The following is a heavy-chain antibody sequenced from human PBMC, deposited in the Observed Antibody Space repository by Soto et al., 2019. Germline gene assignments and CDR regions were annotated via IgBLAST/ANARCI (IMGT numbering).Heavy chain of an antibody. Sequence: QVQLQQWGAGLLKPSETLSLTCAVYGGSFSGYYWSWIRQPPGKGLEWIGEINHSGSTNYNLSLKSRVTISVDTSKNQFSLKLSSVTAADTAVYYCARLTYYYGSGSPPIDYWGQGTLVTVSS. J-gene: IGHJ4*02. CDR3: ARLTYYYGSGSPPIDY. V-gene: IGHV4-34*01. CDR1: GGSFSGYY. CDR2: INHSGST. D-gene: IGHD3-10*01.